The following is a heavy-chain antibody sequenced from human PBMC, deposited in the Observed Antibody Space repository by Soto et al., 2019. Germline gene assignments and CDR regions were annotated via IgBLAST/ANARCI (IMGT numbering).Heavy chain of an antibody. CDR1: GGSISSGGYY. D-gene: IGHD1-7*01. CDR3: ARGGYNWNYGNFDY. V-gene: IGHV4-31*03. J-gene: IGHJ4*02. CDR2: IYYSGST. Sequence: SETLSLTCTVSGGSISSGGYYWSWIRQHPGKGLEWIGYIYYSGSTYYSPSLKSRDNISVDTSKNQYSMKLSSVTAADTAVYYCARGGYNWNYGNFDYWGQGTLVT.